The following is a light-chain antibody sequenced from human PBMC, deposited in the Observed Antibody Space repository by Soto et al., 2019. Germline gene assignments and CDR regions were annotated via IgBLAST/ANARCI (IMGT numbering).Light chain of an antibody. CDR1: QSVSSY. V-gene: IGKV3-11*01. J-gene: IGKJ5*01. Sequence: IVLTEAPAPLSLSPGEGTKLSCRAVQSVSSYLAWYQQKPVQAPRRLIYDASNRATGIPARFSGRGSGTDFTLTTSSLEPEDFAVYYCKQRSNWPPEITFGQGTRLEIK. CDR2: DAS. CDR3: KQRSNWPPEIT.